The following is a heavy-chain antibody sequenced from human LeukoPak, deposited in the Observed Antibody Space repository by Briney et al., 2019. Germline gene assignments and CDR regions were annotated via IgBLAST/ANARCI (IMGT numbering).Heavy chain of an antibody. CDR1: GGTFSSYA. V-gene: IGHV1-69*04. J-gene: IGHJ5*02. CDR2: IIPILGIA. Sequence: ASVKVSCKASGGTFSSYAISWVRQAPGQGLEWMGRIIPILGIANYAQKFQGRVTITADKSTSTAYMELSSLRSEDTAVYYCARVRVSRGSYRAAVNWFDPWGQGTLVTVSS. D-gene: IGHD1-26*01. CDR3: ARVRVSRGSYRAAVNWFDP.